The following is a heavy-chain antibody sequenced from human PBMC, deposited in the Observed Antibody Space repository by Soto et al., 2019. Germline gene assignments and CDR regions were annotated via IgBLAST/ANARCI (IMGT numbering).Heavy chain of an antibody. CDR1: GGSISGTTYS. J-gene: IGHJ4*02. D-gene: IGHD6-13*01. CDR2: IYDSGNT. CDR3: ARGQGAAAGHSNFDY. Sequence: QLQLQESGSGLVKPSQTLSLTCAVSGGSISGTTYSWSWIRQPPGKGLEWIGYIYDSGNTYYNPSLKSQFSISVDRAKHQFSLKLSSVTAADTAVYYCARGQGAAAGHSNFDYWGQGALVTVSS. V-gene: IGHV4-30-2*01.